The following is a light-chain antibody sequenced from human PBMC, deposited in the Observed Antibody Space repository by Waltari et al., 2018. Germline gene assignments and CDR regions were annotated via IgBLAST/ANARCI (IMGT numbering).Light chain of an antibody. V-gene: IGKV1-5*03. CDR1: QSISSW. CDR2: KAS. CDR3: QQYNSYSLT. Sequence: DIQMTQSPSTLSASVGDRVTITCRASQSISSWLAWYQQKPGKAPKLLIYKASSLESGVPTRFSGSGSGTEFTLTISSLQPDDFATYYCQQYNSYSLTFGGGTKVEIK. J-gene: IGKJ4*01.